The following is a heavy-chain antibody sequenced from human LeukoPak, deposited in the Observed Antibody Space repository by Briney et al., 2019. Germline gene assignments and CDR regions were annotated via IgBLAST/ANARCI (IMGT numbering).Heavy chain of an antibody. CDR1: GFTFSSYG. J-gene: IGHJ3*02. CDR2: ISYDGSNK. D-gene: IGHD3-10*01. V-gene: IGHV3-30*03. Sequence: PGGSLRLSCAASGFTFSSYGMHWVRQAPGKGLEWVAVISYDGSNKYYADSVKGRFTISRDNSKNTLYLQMNSLRAEDTAVYYCEKGLRGGLTYDVFDMGAKGTRVPVFS. CDR3: EKGLRGGLTYDVFDM.